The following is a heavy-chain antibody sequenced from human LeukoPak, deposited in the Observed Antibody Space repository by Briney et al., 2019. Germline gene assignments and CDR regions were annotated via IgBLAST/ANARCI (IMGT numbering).Heavy chain of an antibody. CDR1: GGSFSGYY. J-gene: IGHJ4*02. CDR3: ARARVTTVTTGSPFDY. D-gene: IGHD4-17*01. Sequence: SETLSLTCAVYGGSFSGYYWSWIRQPPGKGLEWIGEINHSGSTNYNPSLKSRVTISVDTSKNQFSLKLSSVTAADTAVYYGARARVTTVTTGSPFDYWGQGTLVTVSS. V-gene: IGHV4-34*01. CDR2: INHSGST.